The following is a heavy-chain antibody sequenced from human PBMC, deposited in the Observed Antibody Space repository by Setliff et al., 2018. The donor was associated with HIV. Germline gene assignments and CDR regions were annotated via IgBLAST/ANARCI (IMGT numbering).Heavy chain of an antibody. Sequence: KPSETLSLTCTVSGDSINSGNYYWSWIRQHPGKGLEWIGSIYFTGSSDNNPSLKSRVTLSVDTSKHQFSLKLSSVTAADTAVYYCARVQMAYAAFDVWGQGTMVTVSS. V-gene: IGHV4-61*01. D-gene: IGHD4-17*01. CDR3: ARVQMAYAAFDV. CDR2: IYFTGSS. J-gene: IGHJ3*01. CDR1: GDSINSGNYY.